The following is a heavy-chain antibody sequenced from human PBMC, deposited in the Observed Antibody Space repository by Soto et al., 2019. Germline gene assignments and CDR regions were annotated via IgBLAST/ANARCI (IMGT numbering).Heavy chain of an antibody. J-gene: IGHJ6*02. CDR1: GFTITDYY. D-gene: IGHD3-10*01. CDR3: ARDQEGSGSHWLGYNYYAMDV. Sequence: SLRLSCGASGFTITDYYMSWIRQAPGKGLEWVSHISSVGTTTYYADSVKGRFSISMDNAKNSLYLQMNSLRAEDTAAYYCARDQEGSGSHWLGYNYYAMDVWGQGTTVTVSS. CDR2: ISSVGTTT. V-gene: IGHV3-11*01.